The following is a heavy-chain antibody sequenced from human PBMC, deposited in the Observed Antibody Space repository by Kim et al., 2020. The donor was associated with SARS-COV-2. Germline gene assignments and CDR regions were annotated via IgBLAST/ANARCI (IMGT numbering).Heavy chain of an antibody. J-gene: IGHJ5*02. CDR1: GGSFSGYY. D-gene: IGHD2-15*01. CDR3: ARCLKTPWFDP. Sequence: SETLSLTCAVYGGSFSGYYWSWIRQPPGKGLEWIGEINHSGSTNYNPSLKSRVTISVDTSKNQFSLKLSSVTAADTAVYYFARCLKTPWFDPWGQGTLVTVSS. CDR2: INHSGST. V-gene: IGHV4-34*01.